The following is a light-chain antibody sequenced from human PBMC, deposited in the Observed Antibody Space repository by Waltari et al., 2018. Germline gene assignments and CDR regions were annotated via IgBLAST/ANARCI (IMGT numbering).Light chain of an antibody. CDR1: SSDVGGYNY. J-gene: IGLJ3*02. CDR3: SSFTSSSTWV. V-gene: IGLV2-14*03. CDR2: EVR. Sequence: QSALTQPASVSGSPGQSITISCTGTSSDVGGYNYVSWFQQHPGKAPKLMIYEVRNRPSGVSNRFSGSKSGNTASLTISGLQAEDEAAYYCSSFTSSSTWVFGGGSKLTVL.